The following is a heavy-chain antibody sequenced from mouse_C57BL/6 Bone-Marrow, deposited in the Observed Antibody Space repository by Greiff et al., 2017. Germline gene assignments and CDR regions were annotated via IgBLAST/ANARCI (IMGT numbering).Heavy chain of an antibody. CDR1: GYTFTNYW. CDR2: IYPGGGYT. J-gene: IGHJ3*01. V-gene: IGHV1-63*01. Sequence: VQLVESGAELVRPGTSVKMSCKASGYTFTNYWIGWAKQRPGHGLEWIGDIYPGGGYTNYNEKFKGKATLTADKSSSTAYMQFSSLTSEDSAIYYCAIYDGYAWFAYWGQGTLVTVSA. CDR3: AIYDGYAWFAY. D-gene: IGHD2-3*01.